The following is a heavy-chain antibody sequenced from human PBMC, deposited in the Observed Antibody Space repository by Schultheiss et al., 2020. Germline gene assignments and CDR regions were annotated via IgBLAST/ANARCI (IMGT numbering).Heavy chain of an antibody. Sequence: GGSLRLSCAASGFTFSNAWMSWVRQASGKGLEWVGRIRSKANSYATAYAASVKGRFTISRDDSKNTAYLQMNSLKTEDTAVYYCTRDSGYETDYWGQGTLVTVS. J-gene: IGHJ4*02. V-gene: IGHV3-73*01. D-gene: IGHD5-12*01. CDR3: TRDSGYETDY. CDR2: IRSKANSYAT. CDR1: GFTFSNAW.